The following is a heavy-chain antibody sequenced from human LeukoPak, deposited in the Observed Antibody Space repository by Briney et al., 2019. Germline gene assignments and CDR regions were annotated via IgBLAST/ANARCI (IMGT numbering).Heavy chain of an antibody. CDR2: ISGSGGST. J-gene: IGHJ4*02. Sequence: KTGGSLRLSCAASGFTFSSYAMSWVRQAPGKGLEWVSAISGSGGSTYYADSVKGRFTISRDNSKNTLYLQMNSLRAEDTAVHYCAKSYSSGWNYFDYWGQGTLVTVSS. D-gene: IGHD6-19*01. CDR3: AKSYSSGWNYFDY. V-gene: IGHV3-23*01. CDR1: GFTFSSYA.